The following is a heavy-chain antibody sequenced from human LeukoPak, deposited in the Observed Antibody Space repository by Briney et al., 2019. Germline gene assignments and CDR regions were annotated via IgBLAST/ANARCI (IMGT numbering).Heavy chain of an antibody. CDR1: GYTFTGYY. D-gene: IGHD3-22*01. Sequence: ASVKVSCKASGYTFTGYYMHWVRQAPGQGLEWMGWINPNSGGTNYAQKFQGGVTMTRDTSISTAYMELSRLRSDDTAVYYCARAFRKQYYYDSSGYFPHLPDYWGQGTLVTVSS. CDR2: INPNSGGT. J-gene: IGHJ4*02. CDR3: ARAFRKQYYYDSSGYFPHLPDY. V-gene: IGHV1-2*02.